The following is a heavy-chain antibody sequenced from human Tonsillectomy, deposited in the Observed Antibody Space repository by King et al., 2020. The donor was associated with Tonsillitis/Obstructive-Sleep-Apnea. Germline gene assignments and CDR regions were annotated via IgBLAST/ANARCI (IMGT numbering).Heavy chain of an antibody. CDR3: TREAGRSYYMDV. D-gene: IGHD3-10*01. CDR1: GFTFSSYW. Sequence: VQLVESGGGLVQPGGSLRLSCAASGFTFSSYWMHWVRQAPGKGLVWVSRLKRDGSSTSHADSVKGRVTISRDNAKNTLYLQMNSLRAEDTAVYYCTREAGRSYYMDVWGKGTTVTVSS. V-gene: IGHV3-74*01. J-gene: IGHJ6*03. CDR2: LKRDGSST.